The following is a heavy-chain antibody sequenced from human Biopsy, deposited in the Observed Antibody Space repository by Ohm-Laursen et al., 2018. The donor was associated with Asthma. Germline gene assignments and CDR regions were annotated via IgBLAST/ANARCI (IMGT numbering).Heavy chain of an antibody. CDR1: GFTFSSYA. D-gene: IGHD6-13*01. J-gene: IGHJ6*02. Sequence: GSLRLSCAASGFTFSSYAMSWVRQAPGKGLEWVSAISGSGGSTYYADSVKGRFTISRDNSKNTLYLQMNSLRVEDTAIYYCARVLESSSRGPFYFFTLDVWGQGTTVTVS. CDR2: ISGSGGST. CDR3: ARVLESSSRGPFYFFTLDV. V-gene: IGHV3-23*01.